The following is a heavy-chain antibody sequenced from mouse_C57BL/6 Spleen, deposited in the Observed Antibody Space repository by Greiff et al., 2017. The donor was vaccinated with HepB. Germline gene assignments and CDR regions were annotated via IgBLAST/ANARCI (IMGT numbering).Heavy chain of an antibody. Sequence: EVQLQQSGPELVKPGASVKISCKASGYTFTDYYMNWVKQSHGKSLEWIGDINPNNGGTSYNQKFKGKATLTVDKSSSTAYMEIRSLTSEDSAVYYCARDYGSSLKFAYWGQGTLVTVSA. V-gene: IGHV1-26*01. J-gene: IGHJ3*01. CDR2: INPNNGGT. D-gene: IGHD1-1*01. CDR3: ARDYGSSLKFAY. CDR1: GYTFTDYY.